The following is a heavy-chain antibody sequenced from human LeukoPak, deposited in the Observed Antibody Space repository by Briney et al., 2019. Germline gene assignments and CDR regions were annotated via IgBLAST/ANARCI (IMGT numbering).Heavy chain of an antibody. Sequence: PSETLSLTCAVYGGSFSGYYWSWIRQPPGKGLEWIGEINHSGSTNYNPSLKSRVTISVDTSKNQFSLKLSSVTAADTAVYYCARLVAVTGTVDYFDPWGQGTVITVSS. J-gene: IGHJ5*02. V-gene: IGHV4-34*01. CDR3: ARLVAVTGTVDYFDP. CDR2: INHSGST. CDR1: GGSFSGYY. D-gene: IGHD2-21*02.